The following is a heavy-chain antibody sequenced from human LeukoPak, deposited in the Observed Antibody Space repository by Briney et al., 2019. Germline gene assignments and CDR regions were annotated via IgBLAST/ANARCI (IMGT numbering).Heavy chain of an antibody. J-gene: IGHJ4*02. D-gene: IGHD6-19*01. Sequence: SETLSLTCTVSGDSINSTGYYWGWIRQPPGKGLVGIGSIYYSGSTYYNPSLKSRVTISVDTSKNQFSLKLSSVTAADTAVYYCARHYSSGWSDYWGQGTLVTVSS. V-gene: IGHV4-39*01. CDR1: GDSINSTGYY. CDR3: ARHYSSGWSDY. CDR2: IYYSGST.